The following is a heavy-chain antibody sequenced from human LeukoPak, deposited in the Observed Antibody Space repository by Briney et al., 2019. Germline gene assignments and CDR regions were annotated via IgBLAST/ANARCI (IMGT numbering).Heavy chain of an antibody. CDR2: INSEARST. Sequence: GGSLRLSCAASGFTFSSYWMHWVRQAPGEGLVWVSRINSEARSTIYADSVKGRFTISRDNVKNTLYLQMNSLRAEDTAVYYCARGADRSGYSFYFDYWGQGTLVTVSS. CDR1: GFTFSSYW. V-gene: IGHV3-74*01. J-gene: IGHJ4*02. D-gene: IGHD3-22*01. CDR3: ARGADRSGYSFYFDY.